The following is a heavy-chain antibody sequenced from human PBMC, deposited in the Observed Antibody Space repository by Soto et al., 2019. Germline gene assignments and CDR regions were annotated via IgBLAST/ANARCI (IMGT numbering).Heavy chain of an antibody. CDR1: EFTFSNYA. CDR2: ISYGGGTT. D-gene: IGHD3-22*01. V-gene: IGHV3-23*01. CDR3: AKNPGYYYDSTGYHFDY. Sequence: EVQLLESGGGLVQPGGSLRLSCAASEFTFSNYAMSWVRQAPGKGLEWVSAISYGGGTTYYADSVKGRFTISRDNSKNPLYLQMNSLRAEDTAVYYCAKNPGYYYDSTGYHFDYWGQGTLVTVSS. J-gene: IGHJ4*02.